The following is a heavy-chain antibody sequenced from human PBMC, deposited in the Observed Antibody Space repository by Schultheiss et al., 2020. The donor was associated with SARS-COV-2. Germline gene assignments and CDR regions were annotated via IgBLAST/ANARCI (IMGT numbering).Heavy chain of an antibody. CDR3: ARDRVVTAMEFHDDAFDI. J-gene: IGHJ3*02. CDR1: GYTFTSYG. Sequence: ASVKVSCKASGYTFTSYGISWVRQAPGQGLEWMGWISAYNGNTNYAQKLQGRVTMTTDTSTSTAYMELRSLRSDDTAVYYCARDRVVTAMEFHDDAFDIWGQGTMVTVSS. D-gene: IGHD2-21*02. V-gene: IGHV1-18*01. CDR2: ISAYNGNT.